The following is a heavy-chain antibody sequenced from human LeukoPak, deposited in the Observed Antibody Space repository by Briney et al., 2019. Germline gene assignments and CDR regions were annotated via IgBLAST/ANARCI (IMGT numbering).Heavy chain of an antibody. J-gene: IGHJ4*02. D-gene: IGHD1-1*01. CDR2: IYYSGRT. Sequence: SETLSLTCTVSGGSISSYYWSWIRQPPGKGLEWIGYIYYSGRTKYSPSLKSRVTISVDTSKNQFSLKLSSVTAADTAVYYCARVTTGTVDYWGQGTLVTVSS. V-gene: IGHV4-59*01. CDR3: ARVTTGTVDY. CDR1: GGSISSYY.